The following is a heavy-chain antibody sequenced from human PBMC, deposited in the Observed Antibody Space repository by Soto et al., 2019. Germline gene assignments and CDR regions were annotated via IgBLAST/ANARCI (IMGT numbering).Heavy chain of an antibody. CDR3: APTWRLDAFDI. Sequence: QVQLVESGGGVVQPGRSLRLSCAASGFTFISYAMHWVRQAPGKGLELVAVISYDGSNKYYADSVKGRFTISRDNSENTLFLQMNSLRAEDTAVYYCAPTWRLDAFDIWGQGTMVTVSS. J-gene: IGHJ3*02. D-gene: IGHD3-16*01. CDR1: GFTFISYA. V-gene: IGHV3-30-3*01. CDR2: ISYDGSNK.